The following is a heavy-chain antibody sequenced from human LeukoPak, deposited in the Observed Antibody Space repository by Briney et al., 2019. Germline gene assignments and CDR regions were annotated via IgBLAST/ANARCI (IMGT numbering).Heavy chain of an antibody. CDR3: ARGPVVYYYYMDV. J-gene: IGHJ6*03. CDR1: RFTFSSYG. Sequence: GGSLRLSCAPSRFTFSSYGMHWLRQAPAKALEGVAVIWYDGSNKYYADYVKGRFTISRDNSKNTLYLQMNSLRAEDTAVYYCARGPVVYYYYMDVWGKGTTVTVSS. D-gene: IGHD2-15*01. CDR2: IWYDGSNK. V-gene: IGHV3-33*01.